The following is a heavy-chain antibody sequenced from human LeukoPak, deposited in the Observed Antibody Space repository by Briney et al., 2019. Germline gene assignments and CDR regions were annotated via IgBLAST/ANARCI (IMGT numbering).Heavy chain of an antibody. CDR1: GGSITNYY. CDR3: ARGGYYDILTGYYPSVDFDY. CDR2: INHSGST. J-gene: IGHJ4*02. D-gene: IGHD3-9*01. Sequence: SETLSLTCTVSGGSITNYYLSWIRQPPGKGLEWIGEINHSGSTNYNPSLKSRVTISVDTSKNQFSLKLSSVTAADTAVYYCARGGYYDILTGYYPSVDFDYWGQGTLVTVSS. V-gene: IGHV4-34*01.